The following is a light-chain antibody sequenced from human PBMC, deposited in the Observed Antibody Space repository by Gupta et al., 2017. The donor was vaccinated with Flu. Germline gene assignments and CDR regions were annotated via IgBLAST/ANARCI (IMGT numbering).Light chain of an antibody. J-gene: IGKJ2*01. CDR2: GAS. CDR3: QQSYASPHT. V-gene: IGKV1-39*01. Sequence: DIQMSQSPPSLSASVGDRVTITCLASQSVKTYLNWYQQKAGKAPQLLIYGASSLQSGVPSRFGGSGSDTDFTLTITRLQPEDFATYYCQQSYASPHTFGQGTKLDIK. CDR1: QSVKTY.